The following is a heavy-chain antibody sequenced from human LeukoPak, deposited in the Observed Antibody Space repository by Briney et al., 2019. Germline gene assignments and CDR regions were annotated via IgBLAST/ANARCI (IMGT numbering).Heavy chain of an antibody. J-gene: IGHJ4*02. Sequence: SETLSLTCAVSGGSITSGGFSWNWIRQPPGKGLEWIGHLYHSGRTYHSPSLKSRVTMSSDRSKNYFSLRLSSVSAADTAVYYCARGVRDGYNYPPSFDYWGQGILVSV. D-gene: IGHD5-24*01. CDR3: ARGVRDGYNYPPSFDY. V-gene: IGHV4-30-2*01. CDR2: LYHSGRT. CDR1: GGSITSGGFS.